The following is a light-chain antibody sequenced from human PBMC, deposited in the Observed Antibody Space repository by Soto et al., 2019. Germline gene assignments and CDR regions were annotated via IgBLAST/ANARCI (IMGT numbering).Light chain of an antibody. CDR2: EVT. Sequence: QSALTQPPSASGSPGQSVTISCTGTSSDVGGYNYVSWYQQYPGKVPKLMIYEVTKRPSGVPDCFSGSKSGNTASLTVSGLQAEDEADYYCSAYAGSNNPVVFGGGTKLTVL. CDR1: SSDVGGYNY. V-gene: IGLV2-8*01. CDR3: SAYAGSNNPVV. J-gene: IGLJ2*01.